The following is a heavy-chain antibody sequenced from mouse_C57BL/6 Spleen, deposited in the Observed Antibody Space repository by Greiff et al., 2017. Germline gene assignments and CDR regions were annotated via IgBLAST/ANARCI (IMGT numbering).Heavy chain of an antibody. V-gene: IGHV10-1*01. CDR2: IRSKSNNYAT. D-gene: IGHD1-1*01. Sequence: EVQRVESGGGLVQPKGSLKLSCAASGFSFNTYAMNWVRQAPGKGLEWVARIRSKSNNYATYYADSVKDRFTISRDDSESMLYLQMNNLKTEDTAMYYCVRDYGSSYRNFDVWGTGTTVTVSS. CDR1: GFSFNTYA. CDR3: VRDYGSSYRNFDV. J-gene: IGHJ1*03.